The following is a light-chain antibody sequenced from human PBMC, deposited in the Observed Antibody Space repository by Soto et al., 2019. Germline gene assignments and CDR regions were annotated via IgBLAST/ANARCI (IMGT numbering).Light chain of an antibody. J-gene: IGKJ1*01. CDR1: ESLIHSDGSTY. V-gene: IGKV2-30*02. CDR2: EVS. Sequence: DVVMTQSPLSLPVTLGQPASISCRSSESLIHSDGSTYLSWFQQRPGQSPRRLIYEVSDRDSGVPDRVSGSGSGTDFTLKISRVEAEDVGVSYCMQGTHWPWTFGQGTEVEIK. CDR3: MQGTHWPWT.